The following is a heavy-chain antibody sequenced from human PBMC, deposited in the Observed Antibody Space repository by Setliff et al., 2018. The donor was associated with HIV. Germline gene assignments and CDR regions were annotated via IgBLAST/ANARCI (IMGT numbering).Heavy chain of an antibody. J-gene: IGHJ4*02. Sequence: PSETLSLTCTVSGGSISSHYWSWIRQPPGKGLEWIGYIYYSGSTNYNPSLKSRVTISVDTSKNQFSLKLSSVTAADTAVYYRARGSGVYYYDSSGPIDYWGQGTLVTVSS. CDR1: GGSISSHY. CDR2: IYYSGST. CDR3: ARGSGVYYYDSSGPIDY. V-gene: IGHV4-59*11. D-gene: IGHD3-22*01.